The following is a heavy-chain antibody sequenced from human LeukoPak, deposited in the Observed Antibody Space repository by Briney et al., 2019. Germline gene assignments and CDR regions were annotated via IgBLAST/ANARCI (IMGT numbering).Heavy chain of an antibody. Sequence: SVKVSCKASGGTFSSYAISWVRQAPGQGLEWMGRIIPILGIANYAQKFQGRVTITADKSTSTAYMELSSLRPEDTAVYYCARDGAEKMVVVPAADPYYYYGMDVWGQGTTVTVSS. D-gene: IGHD2-2*01. CDR2: IIPILGIA. J-gene: IGHJ6*02. CDR3: ARDGAEKMVVVPAADPYYYYGMDV. V-gene: IGHV1-69*04. CDR1: GGTFSSYA.